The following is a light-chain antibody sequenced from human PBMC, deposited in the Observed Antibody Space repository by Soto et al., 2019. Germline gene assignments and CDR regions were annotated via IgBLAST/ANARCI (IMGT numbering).Light chain of an antibody. CDR1: NIGSKS. J-gene: IGLJ1*01. Sequence: SYELTQPASVSVAPRQTARITCGGNNIGSKSVHWDQQKPGQAPVLGVYDDSDRPSGIPERFSGSNSGNTATLTISRVEAGDEADYYWQVWDSSSDHPNVFGTGTKLAVL. CDR2: DDS. CDR3: QVWDSSSDHPNV. V-gene: IGLV3-21*02.